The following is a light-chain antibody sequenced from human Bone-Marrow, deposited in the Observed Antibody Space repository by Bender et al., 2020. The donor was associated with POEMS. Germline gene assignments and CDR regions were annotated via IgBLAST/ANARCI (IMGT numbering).Light chain of an antibody. J-gene: IGLJ2*01. V-gene: IGLV3-1*01. CDR1: KLGDKY. CDR2: QDS. Sequence: SYELTQPPSVSVSPGQTASITCSGDKLGDKYACWYQQKPGQSPVLVIYQDSKRPSGIPDRFSGSRSGTSATLGITGLQTGDEADYYCGTWDSSLNVGVIGGGTKLTVL. CDR3: GTWDSSLNVGV.